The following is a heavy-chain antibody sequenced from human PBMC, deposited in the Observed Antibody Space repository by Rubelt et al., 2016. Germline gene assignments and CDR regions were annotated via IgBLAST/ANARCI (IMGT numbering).Heavy chain of an antibody. J-gene: IGHJ6*02. V-gene: IGHV3-74*01. CDR2: IKYDGSAT. CDR3: AGGFWSGRNYYYYGMDV. CDR1: GFTLNNYW. D-gene: IGHD3-3*01. Sequence: GFTLNNYWMHWVRQAPGKGLVWVSEIKYDGSATNYADSVKGRFTISRDNPKNTLYLQMNTLRAEDTAVYYCAGGFWSGRNYYYYGMDVWGQGTTVTVSS.